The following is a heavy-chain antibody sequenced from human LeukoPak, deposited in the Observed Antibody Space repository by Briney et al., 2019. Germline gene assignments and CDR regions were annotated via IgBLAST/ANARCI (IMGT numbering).Heavy chain of an antibody. J-gene: IGHJ3*02. CDR3: ARRRVVVASTDGASGAFDI. D-gene: IGHD2-15*01. CDR2: IYYSGST. V-gene: IGHV4-31*03. CDR1: GGSISSGGYY. Sequence: SQTLSLTCTVSGGSISSGGYYWSWIRQHPGKGLKWIGYIYYSGSTYYNPSLRSRVTISVDTSKNQFSLRLSSVTAADTAVYFCARRRVVVASTDGASGAFDIWGQGTMVTVSS.